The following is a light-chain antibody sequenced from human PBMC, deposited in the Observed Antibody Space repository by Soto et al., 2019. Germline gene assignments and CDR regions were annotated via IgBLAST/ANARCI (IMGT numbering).Light chain of an antibody. CDR3: QQRINWPIT. Sequence: EIVLTQSPGTLSLFPGERATLSCRASQSVSSNYLTWYQLKPGQAPRLLIYGASSRATGIPDRFSGSGSGTDFTLTISSLEPEDFAVYYCQQRINWPITFGQGTRLEIK. CDR1: QSVSSNY. V-gene: IGKV3D-20*02. J-gene: IGKJ5*01. CDR2: GAS.